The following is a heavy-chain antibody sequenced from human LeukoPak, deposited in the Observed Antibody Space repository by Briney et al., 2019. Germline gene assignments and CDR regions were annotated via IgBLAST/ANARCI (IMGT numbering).Heavy chain of an antibody. CDR2: INHSGST. CDR1: GGSFSIYY. D-gene: IGHD5-18*01. Sequence: SETLSLTCAVYGGSFSIYYWSWIRQPPGKGLEWIGEINHSGSTNYNPSLKSRVTISVDTSKNQFSLKLSSVTAADTAVYYCAREGYSYGYIFDYWGQGTLVTVSS. CDR3: AREGYSYGYIFDY. J-gene: IGHJ4*02. V-gene: IGHV4-34*01.